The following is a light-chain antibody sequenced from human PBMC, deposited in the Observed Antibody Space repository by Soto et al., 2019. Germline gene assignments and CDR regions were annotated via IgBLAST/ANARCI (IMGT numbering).Light chain of an antibody. J-gene: IGKJ1*01. CDR1: QIILTN. CDR2: GAS. CDR3: QQYGSSPQT. Sequence: LVMTQSPATPAGSSGERATLSCTASQIILTNLAWYQQKPGQAPRLLIYGASTRATGIPARFSGSGSGTDFTLTITRLEPEDFAVYYCQQYGSSPQTFGRGTKVDIK. V-gene: IGKV3-15*01.